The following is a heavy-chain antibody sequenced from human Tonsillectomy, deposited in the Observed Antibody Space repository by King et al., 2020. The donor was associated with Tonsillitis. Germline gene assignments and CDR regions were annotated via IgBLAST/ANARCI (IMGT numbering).Heavy chain of an antibody. J-gene: IGHJ6*02. CDR3: ARLDRDNYASSGYKTSYFYGMDV. CDR2: IHPTDSDT. V-gene: IGHV5-51*01. CDR1: GYSFTSYW. Sequence: VQLVESGAEVKKPGASLKISCKGSGYSFTSYWIGWVRQLPGKGLEWMGVIHPTDSDTRYSPSFQGQVTISADKSISTAYLQWSSLKASDTAMYYCARLDRDNYASSGYKTSYFYGMDVWGQGTTVTVSS. D-gene: IGHD3-22*01.